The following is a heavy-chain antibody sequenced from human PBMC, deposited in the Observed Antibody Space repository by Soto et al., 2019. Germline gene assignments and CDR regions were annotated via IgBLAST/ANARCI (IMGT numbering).Heavy chain of an antibody. Sequence: GGYLRLSCAVSGFTFSNYAMTWVRQAPGKGLEWVSVMSGNGGRILYADSVKGRFTISRDNSKNTLYLQMNSLRPEDTAVYYCARDNSQNYGTPAASSWFHPWGQGTPVIVSS. CDR2: MSGNGGRI. V-gene: IGHV3-23*01. D-gene: IGHD2-15*01. CDR1: GFTFSNYA. CDR3: ARDNSQNYGTPAASSWFHP. J-gene: IGHJ5*02.